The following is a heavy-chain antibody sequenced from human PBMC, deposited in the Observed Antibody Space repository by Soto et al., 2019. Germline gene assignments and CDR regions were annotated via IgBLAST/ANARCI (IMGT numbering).Heavy chain of an antibody. D-gene: IGHD1-1*01. CDR3: ARGRYGDY. CDR1: GYMFTTYG. V-gene: IGHV1-18*01. Sequence: QVHLLQTGDGVKKPGASVRVSCKSSGYMFTTYGITWVRQAPGQGLEWMGWISAHNGNTNYAQKLQGRVTVTRDTSTSTAYMELRNLRSDDTAVYYCARGRYGDYWGQGALVTVSS. J-gene: IGHJ4*02. CDR2: ISAHNGNT.